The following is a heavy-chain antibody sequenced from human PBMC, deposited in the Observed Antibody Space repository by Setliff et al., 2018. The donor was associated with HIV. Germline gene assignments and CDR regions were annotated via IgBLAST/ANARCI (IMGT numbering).Heavy chain of an antibody. D-gene: IGHD3-10*01. CDR1: GYTFTSYG. CDR2: ISAYNGNT. J-gene: IGHJ4*02. CDR3: ARCATMVRGDSYYFDY. Sequence: GASVKVSCKASGYTFTSYGISWVRQAPGQGLECMGWISAYNGNTNYAQKLQGRVTMTTDTSTSTAYMELRSLRSDDTAVYYCARCATMVRGDSYYFDYWGQGTLVTVSS. V-gene: IGHV1-18*01.